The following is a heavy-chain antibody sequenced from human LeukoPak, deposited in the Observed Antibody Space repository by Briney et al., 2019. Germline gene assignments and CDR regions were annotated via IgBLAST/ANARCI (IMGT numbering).Heavy chain of an antibody. J-gene: IGHJ4*02. CDR2: IIPIFGTA. CDR1: GGTFSSYA. CDR3: ARVKPDYDYVWGSYRYTVDY. Sequence: ASVKVSCKASGGTFSSYAISWVRQAPGQGLEWMGGIIPIFGTANYAQKFQGRVTITADESTSTAYMEPSSLRSEDTAVYYCARVKPDYDYVWGSYRYTVDYWGQGTLVTVSS. D-gene: IGHD3-16*02. V-gene: IGHV1-69*13.